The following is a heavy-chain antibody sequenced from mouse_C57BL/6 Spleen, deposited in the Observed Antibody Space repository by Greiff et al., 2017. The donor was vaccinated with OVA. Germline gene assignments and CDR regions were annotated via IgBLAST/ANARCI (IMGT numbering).Heavy chain of an antibody. CDR3: AREGVS. Sequence: QSGPGLVKPSQSLSLTCSVTGYSITSGYYWNWIRQFPGNKLEWMGYISYDGSNNYNPSLKNRISITRDTSKNQFFLKLNSVTTEDTATYYCAREGVSWGQGTTLTVSS. CDR2: ISYDGSN. V-gene: IGHV3-6*01. J-gene: IGHJ2*01. D-gene: IGHD6-2*01. CDR1: GYSITSGYY.